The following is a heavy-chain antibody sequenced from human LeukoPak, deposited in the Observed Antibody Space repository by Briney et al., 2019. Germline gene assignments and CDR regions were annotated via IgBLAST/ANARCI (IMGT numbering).Heavy chain of an antibody. CDR1: GGSISSSSYY. D-gene: IGHD3-10*01. J-gene: IGHJ4*02. V-gene: IGHV4-39*07. Sequence: SETLSLTCTVSGGSISSSSYYWGWIRQPPGKGLEWIGSIYYSGSTYYNPSLKSRVTISVDTSKNQFSLKLSSVTAADTAVYYCARDLLWFGELSHLDYWGQGTLVTVSS. CDR3: ARDLLWFGELSHLDY. CDR2: IYYSGST.